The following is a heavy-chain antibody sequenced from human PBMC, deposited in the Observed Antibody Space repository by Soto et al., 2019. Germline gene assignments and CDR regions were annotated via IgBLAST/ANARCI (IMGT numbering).Heavy chain of an antibody. CDR3: ARETGEYGTEKFDY. D-gene: IGHD3-10*01. V-gene: IGHV3-7*01. CDR2: INQDGSEK. J-gene: IGHJ4*02. CDR1: GFTFSSYW. Sequence: GGSLRLSCAPSGFTFSSYWMTWVRQAPGKGLEWVANINQDGSEKYYVDSVKGRFTISRDNAKNSLYLQMNSLRAEDTALYYCARETGEYGTEKFDYWGQGTLVTVSS.